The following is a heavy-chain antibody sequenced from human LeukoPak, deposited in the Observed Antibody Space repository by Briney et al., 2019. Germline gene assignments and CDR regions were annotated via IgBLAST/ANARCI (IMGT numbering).Heavy chain of an antibody. CDR2: INPNSGGT. V-gene: IGHV1-2*06. J-gene: IGHJ4*02. Sequence: ASVKVSCKASGYTFTGYHMHWVRQAPGQGLEWMGRINPNSGGTNYAQKFQDRVTMTRDTSISTAYMELNRLRSDDTAVYYCARESDASDYYFDSWGQGTLVTVSS. CDR3: ARESDASDYYFDS. CDR1: GYTFTGYH. D-gene: IGHD2-2*01.